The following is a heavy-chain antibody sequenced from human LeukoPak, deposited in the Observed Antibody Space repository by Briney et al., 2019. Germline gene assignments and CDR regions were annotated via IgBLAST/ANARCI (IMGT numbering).Heavy chain of an antibody. CDR1: GGSISSGGYS. J-gene: IGHJ3*02. V-gene: IGHV4-30-2*01. Sequence: SETLSLTCAVYGGSISSGGYSWSWVRQPPGKGLEWIGYIYHSGSTYYNPSLKSRVTISVDRSKNQFSLKLSSVTAADTAVYYCASYVWGSYAFDIWGQGTMVTVSS. CDR3: ASYVWGSYAFDI. CDR2: IYHSGST. D-gene: IGHD3-16*01.